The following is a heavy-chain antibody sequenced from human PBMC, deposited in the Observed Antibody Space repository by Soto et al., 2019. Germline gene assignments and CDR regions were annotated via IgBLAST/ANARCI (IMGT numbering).Heavy chain of an antibody. D-gene: IGHD2-2*01. J-gene: IGHJ3*02. CDR3: ARWTDIVVVPAATYAFDI. Sequence: QVQLVQSGAEMKKPGSSVKVSCKASGGTFSSYAISWVRQAPGQGLEWMGGIIPIFGTANYAQKFQGRVTITADESTSTAYMELSSLRSEDTAVYYCARWTDIVVVPAATYAFDIWGQGTMVTVSS. CDR1: GGTFSSYA. V-gene: IGHV1-69*01. CDR2: IIPIFGTA.